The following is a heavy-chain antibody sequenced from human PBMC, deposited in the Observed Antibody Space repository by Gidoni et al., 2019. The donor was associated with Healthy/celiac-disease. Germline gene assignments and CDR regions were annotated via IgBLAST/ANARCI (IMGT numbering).Heavy chain of an antibody. CDR3: ARGDRRFLEWLFGPGY. V-gene: IGHV3-30-3*01. D-gene: IGHD3-3*01. CDR1: GFTFSSYA. CDR2: ISYDGSNK. J-gene: IGHJ4*02. Sequence: QVQLVESGGGVVQPGRSLRLSCAASGFTFSSYAMHWVRQAPGKGLEWVAVISYDGSNKYYADSGKGRFTISRDNSKNTLYLQMNSLRAEDTAVYYWARGDRRFLEWLFGPGYWGQGTLVTVSS.